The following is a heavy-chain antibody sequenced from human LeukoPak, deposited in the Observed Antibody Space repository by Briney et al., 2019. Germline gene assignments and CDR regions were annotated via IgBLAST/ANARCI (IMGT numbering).Heavy chain of an antibody. CDR3: ASSERDSSSWYFDY. V-gene: IGHV4-59*01. J-gene: IGHJ4*02. CDR1: GGSISSYY. CDR2: IYYSGST. Sequence: SETLSLTCTVSGGSISSYYWSWIRQPPGKGLEWIGYIYYSGSTNYNPSLKSRVTISVDTSKNQFSLKLSSVTAADTAVYYCASSERDSSSWYFDYWGQGTLVTVSS. D-gene: IGHD6-13*01.